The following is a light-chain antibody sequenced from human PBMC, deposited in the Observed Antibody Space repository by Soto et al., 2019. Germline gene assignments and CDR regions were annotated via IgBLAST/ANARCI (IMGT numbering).Light chain of an antibody. CDR2: GAV. J-gene: IGKJ1*01. CDR1: QSVGNN. V-gene: IGKV3-15*01. Sequence: ERVMAPAPGTLSVSPGERATLSCRASQSVGNNVAWYQQKAGQAPRLLIHGAVTRATGIPARFSGSGSGTEFTLTISSLQSEDFAVYYCQQHDNWPRTFGQGTKVDIK. CDR3: QQHDNWPRT.